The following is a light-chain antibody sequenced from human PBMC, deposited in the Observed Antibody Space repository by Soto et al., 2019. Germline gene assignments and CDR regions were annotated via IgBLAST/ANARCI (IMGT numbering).Light chain of an antibody. J-gene: IGLJ3*02. CDR2: DVV. CDR1: SSDVGGYNY. CDR3: CSYAGSYTLV. Sequence: QSALTQPRSVSGSPGQSVTISCTGTSSDVGGYNYVSWYQQHPGKAPKLMIYDVVKRPSGVPDRFSGSKSGNTASLTISGLQAADEADYDCCSYAGSYTLVFGGGTKLTVL. V-gene: IGLV2-11*01.